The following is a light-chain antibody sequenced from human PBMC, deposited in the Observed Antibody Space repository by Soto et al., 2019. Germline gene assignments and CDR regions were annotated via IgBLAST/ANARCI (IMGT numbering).Light chain of an antibody. J-gene: IGLJ3*02. CDR3: SSYTSSSTLV. CDR2: EVS. V-gene: IGLV2-14*01. CDR1: SSDVGGYNY. Sequence: QSVLTQPASVSGSPGQSITISCTGTSSDVGGYNYVSWYQQHPGKAPKLMIYEVSNRPSGVSHRFSGSKSGNTASLTISGLQDEDEADYYCSSYTSSSTLVFGGGTQLTVL.